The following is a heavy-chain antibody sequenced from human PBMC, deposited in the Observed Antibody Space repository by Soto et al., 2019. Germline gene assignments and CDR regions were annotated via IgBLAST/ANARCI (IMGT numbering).Heavy chain of an antibody. CDR3: ARQWSFDY. CDR2: INPHDSDT. V-gene: IGHV5-51*01. Sequence: EVRLVQSGAEVKKPGESLRISCKASGYTFTSYWIAWVRQMPGKGLEWMGIINPHDSDTRYSPSFQGQVTISADRSINTAYLLWSSLRASDTAMYFGARQWSFDYWGQGTLVTVSS. J-gene: IGHJ4*02. CDR1: GYTFTSYW. D-gene: IGHD2-15*01.